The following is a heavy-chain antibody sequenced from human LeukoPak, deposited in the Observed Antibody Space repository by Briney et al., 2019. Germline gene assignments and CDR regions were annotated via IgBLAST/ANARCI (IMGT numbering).Heavy chain of an antibody. D-gene: IGHD2-2*01. CDR1: GFTFSSYG. J-gene: IGHJ5*02. CDR2: IRYDGSNK. CDR3: AKADIVVVPAARANWFDP. V-gene: IGHV3-30*02. Sequence: GGSLRLSCAASGFTFSSYGMHWVRQAPGKGLEWVAFIRYDGSNKYYADSVKGRFTISRDNSKNTLYLQMNSLRAEDTAVYYCAKADIVVVPAARANWFDPWGQGTLVTVSS.